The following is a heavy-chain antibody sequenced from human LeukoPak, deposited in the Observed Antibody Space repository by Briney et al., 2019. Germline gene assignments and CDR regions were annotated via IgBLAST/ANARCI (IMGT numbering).Heavy chain of an antibody. CDR2: INTNGRTI. Sequence: PGRSLRLSCAASGFAFSSYAVHWVRQAPGKGLEWVSYINTNGRTIYYADSLKGRFTISRDNAKNSLYLQMNSLRAEDTAVYYCARDSNWSPDYWGQGTLVTVSS. V-gene: IGHV3-48*03. CDR3: ARDSNWSPDY. D-gene: IGHD1-1*01. J-gene: IGHJ4*02. CDR1: GFAFSSYA.